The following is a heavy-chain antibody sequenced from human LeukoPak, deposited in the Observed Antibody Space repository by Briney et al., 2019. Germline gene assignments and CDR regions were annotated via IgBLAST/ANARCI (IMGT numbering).Heavy chain of an antibody. CDR1: GFTFSTYG. CDR2: ISYDGSNK. D-gene: IGHD2-15*01. V-gene: IGHV3-30*03. Sequence: GGSLRLSCAASGFTFSTYGMHWVRQAPGKGLEWVAVISYDGSNKYSADSVKGRFTISRDNSKNTLYLQMSSLRAEDTAVYYCASSWVYYYYGLNVWGQGTTVTVSS. CDR3: ASSWVYYYYGLNV. J-gene: IGHJ6*02.